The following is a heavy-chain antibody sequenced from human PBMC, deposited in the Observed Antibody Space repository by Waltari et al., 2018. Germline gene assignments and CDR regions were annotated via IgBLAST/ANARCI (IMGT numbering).Heavy chain of an antibody. CDR1: GFTFSSDG. CDR3: AKDESVGAYYFDY. V-gene: IGHV3-30*02. Sequence: QVQLVESGGGVVQPGGSLRLSCAASGFTFSSDGMQWVRQAPGKGLEWVAFIRYDGSNKYYADSVKGRFTISRDNSKNTLYLQMNSLRAEDTAVYYCAKDESVGAYYFDYWGQGTLVTVSS. D-gene: IGHD1-26*01. CDR2: IRYDGSNK. J-gene: IGHJ4*02.